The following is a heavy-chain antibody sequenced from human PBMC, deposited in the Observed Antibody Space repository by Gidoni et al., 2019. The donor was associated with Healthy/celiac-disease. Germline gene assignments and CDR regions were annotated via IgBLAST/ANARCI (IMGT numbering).Heavy chain of an antibody. Sequence: QLQLQESGPGLVKPSETLSLTCTVSGGSISSSSYYWGWIRQPPGKGLEWIGSIYYSGSTYYNPSLKSRVTISVDTSKNQFSLKLSSVTAADTAVYYCARLPDPYSGSYGRGGDAFDIWGQGTMVTVSS. CDR3: ARLPDPYSGSYGRGGDAFDI. D-gene: IGHD1-26*01. CDR2: IYYSGST. CDR1: GGSISSSSYY. V-gene: IGHV4-39*01. J-gene: IGHJ3*02.